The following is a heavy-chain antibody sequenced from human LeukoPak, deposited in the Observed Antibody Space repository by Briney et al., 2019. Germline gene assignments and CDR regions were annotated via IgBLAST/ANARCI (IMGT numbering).Heavy chain of an antibody. CDR2: IYSGGST. Sequence: GGSLRLSCAASGFIVSSNYMSWVRQAPGKGLEWVSVIYSGGSTYYADSVKGRFTISRDNAMNSLYLEMDSLRAEDTALYYCVAVPETDFWIGFYLDYWGQGTLVTVSS. V-gene: IGHV3-53*05. CDR3: VAVPETDFWIGFYLDY. CDR1: GFIVSSNY. D-gene: IGHD3-3*01. J-gene: IGHJ4*02.